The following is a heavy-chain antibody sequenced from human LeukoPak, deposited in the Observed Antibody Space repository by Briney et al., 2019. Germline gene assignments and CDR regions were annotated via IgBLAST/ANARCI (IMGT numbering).Heavy chain of an antibody. CDR3: VLAVAAMLRFDY. CDR1: GFTFSSYA. D-gene: IGHD5-18*01. Sequence: PGGSLRLSCAASGFTFSSYAMSWVRQAPGKGLEWVSAISGSGGSTYYADSVKGRFTISRDNSKNTLYLQMNSLRAEDTAVYYCVLAVAAMLRFDYWGQGTLVTVSS. CDR2: ISGSGGST. J-gene: IGHJ4*02. V-gene: IGHV3-23*01.